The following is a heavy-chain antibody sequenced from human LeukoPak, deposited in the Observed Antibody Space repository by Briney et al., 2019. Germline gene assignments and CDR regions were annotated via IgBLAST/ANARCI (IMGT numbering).Heavy chain of an antibody. J-gene: IGHJ3*02. CDR1: GGSNTSYY. Sequence: PSETLSLTCTVSGGSNTSYYWSWIRQPPGKGLEWIGHISYSGSTNYSPSLKSRVTISVDTSKNQFSLKLSSVTAADTAVYYCARRGPGGRAFDIWGQGTMVTVSS. CDR2: ISYSGST. D-gene: IGHD3-10*01. CDR3: ARRGPGGRAFDI. V-gene: IGHV4-59*08.